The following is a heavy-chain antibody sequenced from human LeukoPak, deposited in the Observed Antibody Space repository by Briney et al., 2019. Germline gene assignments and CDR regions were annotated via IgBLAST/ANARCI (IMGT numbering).Heavy chain of an antibody. CDR3: ARNQRRLDY. D-gene: IGHD1-14*01. CDR1: GFSFTSYW. Sequence: PGGSLRLSCVASGFSFTSYWMSWVRQAPGKGLEFVANINQDGGTKNYVDSVKGRFTISRDNAKNSLYLQVNSLRAEDTAVYYCARNQRRLDYWGQGTLVTVSS. CDR2: INQDGGTK. J-gene: IGHJ4*02. V-gene: IGHV3-7*01.